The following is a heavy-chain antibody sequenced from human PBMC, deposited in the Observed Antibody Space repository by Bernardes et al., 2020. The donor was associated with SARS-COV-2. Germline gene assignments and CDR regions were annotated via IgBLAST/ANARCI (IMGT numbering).Heavy chain of an antibody. CDR1: GFTFRTAN. Sequence: GGSLRLSFAASGFTFRTANSHWVRQAPGKGLEWVSFIGSGSDFIYYADSVKCRLTISRDNAKNSLYLQMNSLRAEDSAVYYCAREMADPGPLDYWGQGTLVTVSS. V-gene: IGHV3-21*01. CDR3: AREMADPGPLDY. J-gene: IGHJ4*02. D-gene: IGHD2-8*01. CDR2: IGSGSDFI.